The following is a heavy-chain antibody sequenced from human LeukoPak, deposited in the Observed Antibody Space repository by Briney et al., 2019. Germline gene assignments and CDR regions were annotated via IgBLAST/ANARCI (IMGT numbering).Heavy chain of an antibody. Sequence: ASVKVSSKASGYTFTGYYMHWVRQAPGQGLEWMGRINPNGGGTNYAQKFQGRVTMTRDTSISTAYMELSRLRSDDTAVYYCARDPAVGDFDYWGQGTLVTVSS. V-gene: IGHV1-2*06. CDR2: INPNGGGT. CDR1: GYTFTGYY. CDR3: ARDPAVGDFDY. J-gene: IGHJ4*02. D-gene: IGHD4-23*01.